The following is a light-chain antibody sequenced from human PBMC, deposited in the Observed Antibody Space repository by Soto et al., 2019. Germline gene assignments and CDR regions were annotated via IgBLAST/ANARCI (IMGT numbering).Light chain of an antibody. CDR3: MQALQSLT. J-gene: IGKJ5*01. CDR1: QSLLYNNTYNY. V-gene: IGKV2-28*01. Sequence: EIVMTQSPLTLPVTPGEPASISCRSSQSLLYNNTYNYLDWYVQKPGQSPQLLIYFGSNRAPGVPDRFSGSGSGTDFTLKINRVEAEDVGTYYCMQALQSLTFGQETRLEI. CDR2: FGS.